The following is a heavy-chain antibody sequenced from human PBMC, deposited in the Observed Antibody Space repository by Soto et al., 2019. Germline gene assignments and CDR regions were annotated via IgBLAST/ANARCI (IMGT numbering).Heavy chain of an antibody. CDR1: VVPYSKYS. CDR2: IIPIFDMT. CDR3: ARSLLGDHYDSDGLDT. D-gene: IGHD3-22*01. J-gene: IGHJ5*02. V-gene: IGHV1-69*02. Sequence: QVQLVQSGTEVKKPGSAVTVSCKASVVPYSKYSISWVRQAPGQGLEWMGRIIPIFDMTNYAQKFQGRVTITADKSTSTVYMDLSSLRSEDTAVYYCARSLLGDHYDSDGLDTWGQGTLVSVSS.